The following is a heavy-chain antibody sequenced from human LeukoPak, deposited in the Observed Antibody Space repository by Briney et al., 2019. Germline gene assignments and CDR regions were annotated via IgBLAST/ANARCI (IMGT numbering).Heavy chain of an antibody. J-gene: IGHJ6*02. V-gene: IGHV3-30*18. CDR2: ISPDGTKK. Sequence: PGGSLRLSCAASGFSFSSLGMHWVRQAPGKGLEWVAVISPDGTKKLYADSVTGRFTLSRDNSKNTLYLQMNSLRAEDTAVYYCAKVSRYCSSTSCWTDYYYYGMDVWGQGTTVTVSS. D-gene: IGHD2-2*01. CDR3: AKVSRYCSSTSCWTDYYYYGMDV. CDR1: GFSFSSLG.